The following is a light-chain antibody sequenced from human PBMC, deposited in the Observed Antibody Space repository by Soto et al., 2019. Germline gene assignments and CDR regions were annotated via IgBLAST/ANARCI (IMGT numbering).Light chain of an antibody. V-gene: IGLV1-40*01. CDR1: SSNIGADYN. CDR2: DNS. J-gene: IGLJ3*02. CDR3: QLYDINVRGWV. Sequence: QAVVTQPPSVSGAPGRRVTISCTGSSSNIGADYNVHWYQQLPGTAPKLLIYDNSDRPSGVPDRFSGSRSDTSASLAITGLQAEDEADYYCQLYDINVRGWVFGGGTKLTVL.